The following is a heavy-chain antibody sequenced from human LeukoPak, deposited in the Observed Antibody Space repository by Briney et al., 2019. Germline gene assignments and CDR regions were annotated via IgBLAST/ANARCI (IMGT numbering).Heavy chain of an antibody. CDR1: GGSISSSGYY. D-gene: IGHD6-13*01. CDR2: IYYSGST. CDR3: ARSYSSSWYVSGTFFY. J-gene: IGHJ4*02. Sequence: PSETLSLTCTVSGGSISSSGYYWVRIRQPPGKGLEWIGSIYYSGSTYYNPSLKSRVTISVDTSKNQFSLKLSSVTAADTAVYYCARSYSSSWYVSGTFFYWGQGTLVTVSS. V-gene: IGHV4-39*07.